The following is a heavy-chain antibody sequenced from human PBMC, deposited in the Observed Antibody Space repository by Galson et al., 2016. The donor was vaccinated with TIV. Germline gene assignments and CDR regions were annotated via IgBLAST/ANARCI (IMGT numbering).Heavy chain of an antibody. D-gene: IGHD2-21*01. V-gene: IGHV3-53*05. CDR3: ARVLGRDWAYGMDV. J-gene: IGHJ6*02. Sequence: SLRLSCAASGFTVRSNYMSWVRQPPGKGLEWVSVIYTDGRAYYADSAKGRFTISTDNSKNTQYLQMNSLRSEDTAIYYCARVLGRDWAYGMDVWGQGTTVTVSS. CDR2: IYTDGRA. CDR1: GFTVRSNY.